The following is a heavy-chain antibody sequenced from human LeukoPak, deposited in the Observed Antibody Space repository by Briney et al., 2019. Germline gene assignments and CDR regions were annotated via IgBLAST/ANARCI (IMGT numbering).Heavy chain of an antibody. D-gene: IGHD2-2*01. Sequence: PGGSLRLSCAASGFTFSNNWMHWVRQAPGKGLVWVSRINPDGRRTDYADSVKGRFTISRDNAKNTLYLQMNSLRSEDTAVYYCAREVQEVPTAMGVYYYYFRDVWGKGTTVTVSS. CDR2: INPDGRRT. CDR1: GFTFSNNW. CDR3: AREVQEVPTAMGVYYYYFRDV. V-gene: IGHV3-74*01. J-gene: IGHJ6*03.